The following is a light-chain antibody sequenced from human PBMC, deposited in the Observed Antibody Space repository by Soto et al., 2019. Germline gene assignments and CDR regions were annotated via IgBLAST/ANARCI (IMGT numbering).Light chain of an antibody. Sequence: IPLTQSPSSLSASVGYGVTINVGASQSISSWLAWYQQKPGKAPKLLIYKASSLESGVPSRFSGSGSGTEFTLTISSLQPDDFATYYCQQYNSYPLTFGGGTKVDI. CDR3: QQYNSYPLT. CDR2: KAS. J-gene: IGKJ4*01. V-gene: IGKV1-5*03. CDR1: QSISSW.